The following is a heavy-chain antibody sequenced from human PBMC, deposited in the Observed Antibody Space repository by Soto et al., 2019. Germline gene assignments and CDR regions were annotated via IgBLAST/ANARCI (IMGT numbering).Heavy chain of an antibody. D-gene: IGHD5-12*01. CDR2: INHSGST. J-gene: IGHJ4*02. V-gene: IGHV4-34*01. CDR1: GGSFSGYY. Sequence: NPSETLSLTCAVYGGSFSGYYWSWIRQPPGKGLEWIGEINHSGSTNYNPSLKSRVTISVDTSKNQFSLKLSSVTAADTAVYYCARGLPRRGYSGYEPGYRGQGTLVTVSS. CDR3: ARGLPRRGYSGYEPGY.